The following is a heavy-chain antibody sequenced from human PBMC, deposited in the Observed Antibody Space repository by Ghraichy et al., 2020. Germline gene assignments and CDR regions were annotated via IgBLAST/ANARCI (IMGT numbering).Heavy chain of an antibody. Sequence: GGSLRLSCSASGFTFSSYAMHWVRQAPGKGLEYVSAISSNGGSTYYADSVKGRFTISRDNSKNTLYLQMSSLRAEDTAVYYCVKDSTKDKLYYYDSSGYSDYWGQGTLVTVSS. J-gene: IGHJ4*02. CDR2: ISSNGGST. CDR1: GFTFSSYA. V-gene: IGHV3-64D*06. D-gene: IGHD3-22*01. CDR3: VKDSTKDKLYYYDSSGYSDY.